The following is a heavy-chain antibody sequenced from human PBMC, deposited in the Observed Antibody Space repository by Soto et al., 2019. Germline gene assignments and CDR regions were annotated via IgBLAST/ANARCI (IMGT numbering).Heavy chain of an antibody. D-gene: IGHD7-27*01. J-gene: IGHJ4*02. Sequence: HVQLQESGPGLVKPSQTLSLTCTVSGGSISSGDYYWSWIRQPPGKGLEWIGYIYYSGSTYYNPSLKSRVTISVDTSKNQFSLKLSSVTAADTAVYYCARDKLGVMAAFDYWGQGTLVTVSS. CDR3: ARDKLGVMAAFDY. CDR1: GGSISSGDYY. V-gene: IGHV4-30-4*01. CDR2: IYYSGST.